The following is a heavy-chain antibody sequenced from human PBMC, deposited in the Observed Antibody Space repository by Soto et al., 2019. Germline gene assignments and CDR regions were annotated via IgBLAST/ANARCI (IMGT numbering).Heavy chain of an antibody. CDR2: SNNRGPT. CDR3: LVVTYSGMDV. Sequence: PWETLTLTCADDGSPVTTYYWTWIRQPQWKGTEWVGDSNNRGPTNNNPSLKSRLTVSLDTSMTQFSLTLTSVTVADTAVYYCLVVTYSGMDVWGQGTTVTVSS. J-gene: IGHJ6*02. CDR1: GSPVTTYY. D-gene: IGHD2-21*01. V-gene: IGHV4-34*01.